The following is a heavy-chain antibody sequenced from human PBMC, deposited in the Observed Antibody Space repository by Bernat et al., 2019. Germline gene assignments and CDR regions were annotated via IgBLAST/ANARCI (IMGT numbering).Heavy chain of an antibody. J-gene: IGHJ4*02. V-gene: IGHV3-30-3*01. Sequence: QVQLVESGGGVVQPGRSLRLSCAASGFTFSSYAMHWVRQAPGKGLEWVAVISYDGSNKYYADSVKGRFTISRDNSKNTLYLQMNSLRAEDTAVYYCARAGSRQQLLVPFDYWGQGTLVTVSA. D-gene: IGHD6-19*01. CDR2: ISYDGSNK. CDR1: GFTFSSYA. CDR3: ARAGSRQQLLVPFDY.